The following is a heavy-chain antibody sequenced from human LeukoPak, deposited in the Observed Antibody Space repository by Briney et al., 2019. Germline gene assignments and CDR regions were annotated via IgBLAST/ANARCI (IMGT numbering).Heavy chain of an antibody. Sequence: PSETLSLTCTVSGGSISSSSYYWGWIRQPPGKGLEWIGSIYYSGSTYYNPSLKSRVTISVDTSKNQFSLKLSSVTAADTAVYYCARIEGFGYSSELRDYWGQGTLVTVSS. D-gene: IGHD6-19*01. CDR3: ARIEGFGYSSELRDY. CDR1: GGSISSSSYY. CDR2: IYYSGST. J-gene: IGHJ4*02. V-gene: IGHV4-39*07.